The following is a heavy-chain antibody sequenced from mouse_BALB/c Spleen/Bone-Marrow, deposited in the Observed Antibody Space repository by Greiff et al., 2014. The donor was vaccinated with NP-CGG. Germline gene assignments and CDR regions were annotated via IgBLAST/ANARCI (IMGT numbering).Heavy chain of an antibody. CDR1: GYTFTSYV. Sequence: EVKLMESGPELVKPGASVKMSCKASGYTFTSYVMHWVKQKPGQGLEWIGYINPYNDGTKYNEKFKGKATLTSDKSSSTAYMELSSLTSEYSAVYYCARQGVDYFDYWGQGTTLTVSS. J-gene: IGHJ2*01. CDR2: INPYNDGT. CDR3: ARQGVDYFDY. V-gene: IGHV1-14*01.